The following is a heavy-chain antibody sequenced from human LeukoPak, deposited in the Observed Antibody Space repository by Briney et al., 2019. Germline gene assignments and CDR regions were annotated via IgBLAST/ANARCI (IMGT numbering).Heavy chain of an antibody. D-gene: IGHD1-26*01. CDR3: ARGPMVGADGY. CDR2: MHPNSGDT. V-gene: IGHV1-8*02. J-gene: IGHJ4*02. Sequence: ASVTVSCKASGYAFTNYDINWVRQATGQGLEWMGWMHPNSGDTGYAQKFQGRVTMTRNTAIRTAYMELSSLTSDDTAVYFCARGPMVGADGYWGQGTLVTVSS. CDR1: GYAFTNYD.